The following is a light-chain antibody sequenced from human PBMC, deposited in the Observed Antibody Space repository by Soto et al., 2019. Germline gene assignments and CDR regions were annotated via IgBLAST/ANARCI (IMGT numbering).Light chain of an antibody. V-gene: IGLV1-47*01. CDR3: AAWDDGLSGVV. Sequence: QSVLTQPPSASGTPGQTVTISCSGSSSNVGSNFVCWYQQFPGTAPRLLMYGNNDRPSGVPDRFSSSKSGTSASLAISGLQSEDEADYYCAAWDDGLSGVVFGGGTKLTVL. CDR2: GNN. CDR1: SSNVGSNF. J-gene: IGLJ2*01.